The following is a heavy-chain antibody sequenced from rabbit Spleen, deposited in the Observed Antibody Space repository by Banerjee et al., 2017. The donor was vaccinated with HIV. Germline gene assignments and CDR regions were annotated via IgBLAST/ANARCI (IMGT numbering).Heavy chain of an antibody. J-gene: IGHJ3*01. CDR1: GFSFSEKEV. Sequence: QEHLEESGGGLVKPEGSLTLTCKASGFSFSEKEVMCWVRQAPGKGLEWIGCINTITAKSVYAPWAKGRFSISRASSTTVFLQMTSLTAADTATYFCARDLPDIIGWNFGFWCPGTLVTVS. CDR2: INTITAKS. D-gene: IGHD1-1*01. V-gene: IGHV1S45*01. CDR3: ARDLPDIIGWNFGF.